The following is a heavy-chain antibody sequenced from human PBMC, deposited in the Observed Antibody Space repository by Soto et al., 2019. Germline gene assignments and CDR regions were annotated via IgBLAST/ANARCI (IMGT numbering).Heavy chain of an antibody. CDR3: ARSAAGPGYGMDV. J-gene: IGHJ6*02. Sequence: GASVKVSCKASGYSFTGYYIHWVRRAPRQGLEWLGWINPNSGGTNYAQKFQGWVTMTRDTSISTAYMELSRLRSDDTAVYYCARSAAGPGYGMDVWGQGTTVTVSS. D-gene: IGHD6-13*01. V-gene: IGHV1-2*04. CDR2: INPNSGGT. CDR1: GYSFTGYY.